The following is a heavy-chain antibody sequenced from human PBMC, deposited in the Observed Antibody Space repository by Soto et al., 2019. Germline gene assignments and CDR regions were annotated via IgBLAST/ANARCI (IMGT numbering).Heavy chain of an antibody. D-gene: IGHD4-17*01. Sequence: QITLKESGPTLVKPTQTLTLTCTYSGFSLTTSGAGVGWIRKPPGKALQWLALISWKDDKRYNPGLESRLTITKDTSKNQVVLTLTNMDPVDTATYFCAHRYGANYYRWYFDAWGQGTLVTVSS. J-gene: IGHJ4*02. V-gene: IGHV2-5*01. CDR3: AHRYGANYYRWYFDA. CDR1: GFSLTTSGAG. CDR2: ISWKDDK.